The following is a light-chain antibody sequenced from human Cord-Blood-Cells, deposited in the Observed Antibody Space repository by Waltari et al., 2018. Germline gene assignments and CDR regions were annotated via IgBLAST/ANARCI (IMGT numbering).Light chain of an antibody. Sequence: QSALTQPASVSGSPGQPSTISCTGTSSDVGGYNCGTWYQQHPGKAPKLMIYDVSNRPSGVSNRFSGSKSGNTASLTISGLQAEDEADYYCSSYTSSSTYVFGTGTKVTVL. CDR1: SSDVGGYNC. CDR2: DVS. V-gene: IGLV2-14*01. J-gene: IGLJ1*01. CDR3: SSYTSSSTYV.